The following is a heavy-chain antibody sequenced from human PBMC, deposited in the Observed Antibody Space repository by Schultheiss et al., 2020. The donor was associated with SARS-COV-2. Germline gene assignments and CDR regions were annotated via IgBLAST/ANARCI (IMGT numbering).Heavy chain of an antibody. CDR3: ARLAVTDYFDH. V-gene: IGHV4-61*05. CDR2: IYYSGST. J-gene: IGHJ4*02. Sequence: SQTLSLTCTVSGGSISSSSYYWGWIRQPPGKGLEWIGYIYYSGSTYYNPSLKSRVTISVDKSKNQFSLKLSSVTAADTAVYYCARLAVTDYFDHWGQGTLVTVSS. CDR1: GGSISSSSYY. D-gene: IGHD2-21*02.